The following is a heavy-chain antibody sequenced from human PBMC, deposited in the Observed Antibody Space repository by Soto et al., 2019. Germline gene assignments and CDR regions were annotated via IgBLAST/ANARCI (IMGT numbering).Heavy chain of an antibody. CDR2: ISSSSSTI. CDR1: GFTFSSYS. J-gene: IGHJ5*02. V-gene: IGHV3-48*01. Sequence: EVQLVESGGGLVQPGGSLRLSCAASGFTFSSYSMNWVRQAPGKGLEWVSYISSSSSTIYYADSVKGRFTISRDNAKNSLYRQMNSLRAEDTAVYCCARDGGQWLNWFDPWGQGTLVTVSS. D-gene: IGHD6-19*01. CDR3: ARDGGQWLNWFDP.